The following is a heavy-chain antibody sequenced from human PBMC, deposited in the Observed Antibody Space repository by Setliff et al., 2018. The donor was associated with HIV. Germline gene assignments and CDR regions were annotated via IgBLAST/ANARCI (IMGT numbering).Heavy chain of an antibody. CDR3: ARDKAVAGNHRPYYFDY. CDR1: GFIFSNYG. J-gene: IGHJ4*02. CDR2: IWYDGSNK. V-gene: IGHV3-33*01. Sequence: GGSLRLSCAASGFIFSNYGMHWVRQAPGKGLEWVAVIWYDGSNKYYADSVKGRFTISRDKSKNTLYLQMNTLRPEDTAVYYCARDKAVAGNHRPYYFDYWGQGTLVTVSS. D-gene: IGHD6-19*01.